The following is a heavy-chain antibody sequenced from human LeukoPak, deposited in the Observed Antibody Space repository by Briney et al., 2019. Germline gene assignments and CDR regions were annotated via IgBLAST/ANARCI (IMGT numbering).Heavy chain of an antibody. CDR1: GGSIGSYY. CDR3: ARDHSDTAMVARGMDV. CDR2: IYYSGST. D-gene: IGHD5-18*01. Sequence: SETLSLTCTVSGGSIGSYYWSWIRQPPGKGLEWIGYIYYSGSTNYNPSLKSRVTISVDTSKNQFSLKLSSVTAADTAVYYCARDHSDTAMVARGMDVWGQGITVTVSS. V-gene: IGHV4-59*01. J-gene: IGHJ6*02.